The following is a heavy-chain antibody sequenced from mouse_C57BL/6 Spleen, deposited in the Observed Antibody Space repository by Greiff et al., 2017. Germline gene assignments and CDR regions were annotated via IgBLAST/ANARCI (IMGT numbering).Heavy chain of an antibody. CDR1: GYTFTDYN. CDR3: ARGGGQLRLRGAMDY. Sequence: EVKLLESGPELVKPGASVKIPCKASGYTFTDYNMDWVKQSHGKSLEWIGDINPNNGGTIYNQKFKGKATLTVDKSSSTAYMELRSLTSEDTAVYYCARGGGQLRLRGAMDYWGQGTSVTVSS. J-gene: IGHJ4*01. V-gene: IGHV1-18*01. D-gene: IGHD3-2*02. CDR2: INPNNGGT.